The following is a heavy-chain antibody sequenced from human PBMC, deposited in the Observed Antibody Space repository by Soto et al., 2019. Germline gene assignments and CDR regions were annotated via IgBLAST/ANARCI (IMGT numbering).Heavy chain of an antibody. CDR3: ARGSGYDYWYYGMDV. J-gene: IGHJ6*02. CDR1: GYSFTSYW. CDR2: IYPGDTDT. D-gene: IGHD5-12*01. V-gene: IGHV5-51*01. Sequence: PGESLKSSCKGSGYSFTSYWIGWVRQMPGKGLEWMGIIYPGDTDTRYSPSFQGQVTISADKSISTAYLQWSSLKASDTAMYYCARGSGYDYWYYGMDVWGQGTTVTVYS.